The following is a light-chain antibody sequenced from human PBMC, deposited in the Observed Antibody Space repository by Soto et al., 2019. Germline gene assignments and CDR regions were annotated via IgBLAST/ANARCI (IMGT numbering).Light chain of an antibody. V-gene: IGKV3-15*01. Sequence: EIVMTQSPATLSVSPGERATLSCRASQSVSSDLAWYQQKPGQALRLLIYGASTRATGIPARFSGSGSGTDFTLTISILQSEDFAVYYCQQYNDWPQTFGQGTKVDIK. CDR2: GAS. CDR3: QQYNDWPQT. J-gene: IGKJ1*01. CDR1: QSVSSD.